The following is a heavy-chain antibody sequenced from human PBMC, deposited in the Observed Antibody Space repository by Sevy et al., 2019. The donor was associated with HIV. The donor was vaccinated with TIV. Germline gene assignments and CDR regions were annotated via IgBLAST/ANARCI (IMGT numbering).Heavy chain of an antibody. CDR2: ISTYNGNT. CDR3: AKGARSQRSNSWYDY. V-gene: IGHV1-18*01. CDR1: NYTFSSYG. D-gene: IGHD6-13*01. Sequence: ATVKVSCKASNYTFSSYGISWVRQAPGQGLEWMGWISTYNGNTKYAQKFQGRVALTTDTSTGTAYMQVGSLRSDDSAVYYCAKGARSQRSNSWYDYWGQGTLVTVSS. J-gene: IGHJ4*02.